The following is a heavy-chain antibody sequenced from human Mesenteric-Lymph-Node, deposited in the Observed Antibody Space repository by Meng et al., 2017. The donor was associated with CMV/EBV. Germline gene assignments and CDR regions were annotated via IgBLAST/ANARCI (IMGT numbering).Heavy chain of an antibody. CDR2: IYPGDSDT. CDR1: YW. Sequence: YWLGWVSRMPGTGLEWMGIIYPGDSDTRYSPSFQGQVTISADKSISTAYLQWSSLKASDTAMYYCARVGLGGYCSSTSCYSPYNWFDPWGQGTLVTVSS. V-gene: IGHV5-51*01. CDR3: ARVGLGGYCSSTSCYSPYNWFDP. J-gene: IGHJ5*02. D-gene: IGHD2-2*01.